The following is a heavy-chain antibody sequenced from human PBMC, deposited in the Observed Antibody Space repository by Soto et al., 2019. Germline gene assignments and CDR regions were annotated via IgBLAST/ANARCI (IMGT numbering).Heavy chain of an antibody. V-gene: IGHV1-58*01. J-gene: IGHJ6*02. CDR3: ARALAPDTVTTAKKSYYYYYGMDV. Sequence: ASVKVSCKASGFTFTSSAVQWVRQARGQRLEWIGWIVVGSGNTNYAQKFQERVTITRDMSTSTAYMELSSLRSEDTAVYYCARALAPDTVTTAKKSYYYYYGMDVWGQGTTVTVSS. D-gene: IGHD4-17*01. CDR1: GFTFTSSA. CDR2: IVVGSGNT.